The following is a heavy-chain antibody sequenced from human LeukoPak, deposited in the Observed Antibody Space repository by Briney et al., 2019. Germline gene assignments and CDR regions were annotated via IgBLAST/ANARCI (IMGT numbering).Heavy chain of an antibody. V-gene: IGHV4-39*01. J-gene: IGHJ4*01. CDR3: AKSGGYGLIDY. CDR2: IYSSGNT. Sequence: PSETLSLTCTVSGVSISSTTYCWGWIRQPPGKGLEWIGSIYSSGNTYYNASLKSRITISVDTSKNQVSLKMSSVTAADTAVYYCAKSGGYGLIDYWGQGTLVTVSS. CDR1: GVSISSTTYC. D-gene: IGHD6-25*01.